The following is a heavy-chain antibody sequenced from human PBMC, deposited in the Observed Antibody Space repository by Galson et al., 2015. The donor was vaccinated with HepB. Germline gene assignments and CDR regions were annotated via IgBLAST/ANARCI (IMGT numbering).Heavy chain of an antibody. J-gene: IGHJ4*02. CDR2: ISAADGRT. V-gene: IGHV3-23*01. D-gene: IGHD2-21*02. CDR1: GFTFRTYV. Sequence: LRLSCAPSGFTFRTYVMTWVRQAPGKGPEWVSTISAADGRTYYADSVKGRFTISRDNSNNMLFLQMNSLRAEDTAVYYCATTVTTIPYWGQGTLVTVSS. CDR3: ATTVTTIPY.